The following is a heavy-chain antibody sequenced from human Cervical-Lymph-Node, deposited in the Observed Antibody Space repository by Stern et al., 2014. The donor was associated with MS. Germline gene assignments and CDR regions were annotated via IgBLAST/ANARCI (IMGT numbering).Heavy chain of an antibody. J-gene: IGHJ4*02. CDR3: ARGGRGVGLEY. CDR2: VSYDGTQR. CDR1: GFTFSTYA. V-gene: IGHV3-30-3*01. Sequence: QVQLVESGGGVVQPGRSLSLSCVASGFTFSTYAMHWVRQALGKGLELVALVSYDGTQRNSTDSVKARFTISRDNSKNTLYLHMNSLRDEDTAVYFCARGGRGVGLEYWGQGALVTVSS. D-gene: IGHD3-10*01.